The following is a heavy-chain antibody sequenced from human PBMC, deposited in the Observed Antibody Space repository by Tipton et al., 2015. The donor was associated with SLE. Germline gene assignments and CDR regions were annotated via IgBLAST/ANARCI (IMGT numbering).Heavy chain of an antibody. D-gene: IGHD6-13*01. V-gene: IGHV3-33*07. J-gene: IGHJ6*03. CDR2: IGYDENNK. CDR3: ARDRFSVWAAAGTDGYYMDV. CDR1: GFTFRSYK. Sequence: SLRLSCEASGFTFRSYKMYWVRQAPGKGLEWVAGIGYDENNKEYVESVKGRFTISRDNSKNTMYLQMNSLRGEDTAVYYCARDRFSVWAAAGTDGYYMDVWGKGTTVTVSS.